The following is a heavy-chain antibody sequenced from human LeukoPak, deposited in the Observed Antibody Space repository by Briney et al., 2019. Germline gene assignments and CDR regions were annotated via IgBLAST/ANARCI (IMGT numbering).Heavy chain of an antibody. CDR2: ISWNSGSL. J-gene: IGHJ2*01. Sequence: PGGPLRLSCAASGFNHDDYALHGVRPAAGKGVEGVSGISWNSGSLGYADSVMGRFTISRDNAKNSLYLQMNSLRAEDTAMYYCARDGALPGPHFWFDIWGRGTLVTVSS. CDR3: ARDGALPGPHFWFDI. V-gene: IGHV3-9*01. D-gene: IGHD1-26*01. CDR1: GFNHDDYA.